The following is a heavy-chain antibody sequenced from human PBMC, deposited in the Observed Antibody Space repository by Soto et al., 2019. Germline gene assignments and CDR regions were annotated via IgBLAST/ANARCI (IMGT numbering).Heavy chain of an antibody. V-gene: IGHV4-4*02. Sequence: TLSLTCAVSGGSTSSSNWWSWVRQPPGKGLEWIGEIYHSGSTNYNPSLKSRVTISVDKSKNQFSLKLSSVTAAATAVYYCARVDRWYQRNWFDRWGQGTLVTVSS. CDR3: ARVDRWYQRNWFDR. J-gene: IGHJ5*02. D-gene: IGHD2-2*01. CDR2: IYHSGST. CDR1: GGSTSSSNW.